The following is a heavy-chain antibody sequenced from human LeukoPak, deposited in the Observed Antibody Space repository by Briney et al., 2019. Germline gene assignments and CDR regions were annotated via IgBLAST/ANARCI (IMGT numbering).Heavy chain of an antibody. J-gene: IGHJ4*02. Sequence: PSETLSLTCAVYGGSFSGYYWSWIRQPPGKGLEWVGRIKSKTDGGTTDYAAPVKGRFTISRDDSKNTLYLQMNSLKTEDTAVYYCTTGFFMSWGQGTLVTVSS. D-gene: IGHD3-16*01. CDR2: IKSKTDGGTT. V-gene: IGHV3-15*01. CDR1: GGSFSGYY. CDR3: TTGFFMS.